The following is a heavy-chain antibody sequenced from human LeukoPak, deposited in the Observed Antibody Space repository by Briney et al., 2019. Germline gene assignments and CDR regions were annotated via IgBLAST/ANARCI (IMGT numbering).Heavy chain of an antibody. CDR2: IYYSGSA. CDR1: GGSISSYY. D-gene: IGHD3-22*01. Sequence: SETLSFTCTVSGGSISSYYWSWIRQPPGKGLEWIGYIYYSGSANYNPSLKSRVTISVDTSKNQFSLKLSSVTAADTAVYYCARGPPYYYDSSGYTYYYYYYMDVWGKGTTVTISS. CDR3: ARGPPYYYDSSGYTYYYYYYMDV. J-gene: IGHJ6*03. V-gene: IGHV4-59*01.